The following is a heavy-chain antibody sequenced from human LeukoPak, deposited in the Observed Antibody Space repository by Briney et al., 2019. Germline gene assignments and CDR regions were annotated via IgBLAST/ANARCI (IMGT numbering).Heavy chain of an antibody. CDR1: GYTFTSYG. CDR3: ARVSFGGATPYFDY. V-gene: IGHV1-18*01. Sequence: ASVKVSCKASGYTFTSYGISWVRQAPGQGLEWMGWISAYNGNTNYAQKLQGRVTMTTDTSTSTAYMELRSLRSDDTAVSYCARVSFGGATPYFDYWGQGTLVTVSS. CDR2: ISAYNGNT. D-gene: IGHD1-26*01. J-gene: IGHJ4*02.